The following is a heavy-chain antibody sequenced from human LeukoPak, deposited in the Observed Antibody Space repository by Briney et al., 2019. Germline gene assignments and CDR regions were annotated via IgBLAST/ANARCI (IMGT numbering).Heavy chain of an antibody. V-gene: IGHV3-7*01. CDR3: ARIYSSSWYQYYYYYMDV. D-gene: IGHD6-13*01. CDR1: GFTFSSYW. CDR2: IKQDGSEK. Sequence: PGGSLRLSCAASGFTFSSYWMSWVRQAPGKGLEWVANIKQDGSEKYYVDSVKGRFTISRDNAKNSLYLQMNSLRAEDTAVYYCARIYSSSWYQYYYYYMDVWGKGTTVTVSS. J-gene: IGHJ6*03.